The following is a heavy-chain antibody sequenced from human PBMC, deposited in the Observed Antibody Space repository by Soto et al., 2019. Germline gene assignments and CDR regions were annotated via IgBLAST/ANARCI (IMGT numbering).Heavy chain of an antibody. J-gene: IGHJ3*02. CDR3: AREGGGNSHDAFDI. V-gene: IGHV1-69*13. CDR1: GGTFSSYA. D-gene: IGHD2-21*02. Sequence: RASVKVSCKASGGTFSSYAISWVRQAPGQGLEWMGGIIPIFGTANYAQKFQGRVTITADESTSTAYMELSSLRSEDTAVYYCAREGGGNSHDAFDIWGQGTMVTVSS. CDR2: IIPIFGTA.